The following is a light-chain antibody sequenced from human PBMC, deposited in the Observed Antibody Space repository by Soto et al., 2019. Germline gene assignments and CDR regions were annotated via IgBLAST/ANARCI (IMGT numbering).Light chain of an antibody. V-gene: IGKV3-15*01. J-gene: IGKJ1*01. CDR3: QQYNNWRT. CDR1: QSISTY. CDR2: GAS. Sequence: EIVMTQSPVTLSVSPGERATLSRRASQSISTYLAWYQQKPGQAPRLLIYGASTRATGIPARFSGSGSGTEFTLTISSLQSEDFALYYCQQYNNWRTFGQGTKVEIK.